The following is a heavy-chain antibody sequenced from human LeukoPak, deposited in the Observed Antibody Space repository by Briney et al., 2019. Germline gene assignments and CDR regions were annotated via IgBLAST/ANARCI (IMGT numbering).Heavy chain of an antibody. J-gene: IGHJ6*03. D-gene: IGHD3-3*01. CDR1: GYTFTIYG. V-gene: IGHV1-18*01. Sequence: ASVKVSFTASGYTFTIYGISWVRQAPGQGLEWMGWISAYNGNTNYAQKLQVRVTMTTDTSTSTDYMELSSLRSEDTAVYYCARSLFRFLELSYRSYYYYYMDVWGKGTTVTVSS. CDR3: ARSLFRFLELSYRSYYYYYMDV. CDR2: ISAYNGNT.